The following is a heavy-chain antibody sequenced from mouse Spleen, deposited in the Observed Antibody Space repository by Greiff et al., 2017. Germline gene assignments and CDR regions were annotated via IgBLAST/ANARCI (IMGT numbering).Heavy chain of an antibody. V-gene: IGHV2-9*02. CDR3: ARDRSYAMDY. J-gene: IGHJ4*01. CDR1: GFSLTSYG. D-gene: IGHD2-14*01. Sequence: VNVVESGPGLVAPSQSLSITCTVSGFSLTSYGVHWVRQPPGKGLEWLGVIWAGGSTNYNSALMSRLSISKDNSKSQVFLKMNSLQTDDTAMYYCARDRSYAMDYWGQGTSVTVSS. CDR2: IWAGGST.